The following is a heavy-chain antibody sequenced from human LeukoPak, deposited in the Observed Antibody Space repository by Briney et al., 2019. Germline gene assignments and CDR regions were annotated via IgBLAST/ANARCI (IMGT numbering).Heavy chain of an antibody. CDR1: GFTFSSYW. D-gene: IGHD5-18*01. J-gene: IGHJ4*02. CDR2: IKQDGSEK. CDR3: ARGRVQLWSRPFDY. Sequence: PGGSLRLSCAASGFTFSSYWMSWVRQAPGKGLEWVANIKQDGSEKYYVDSVKGRFTISRDNAKNSLYLQMNSLRAEDTAVYYCARGRVQLWSRPFDYWGQGTLVTVSS. V-gene: IGHV3-7*03.